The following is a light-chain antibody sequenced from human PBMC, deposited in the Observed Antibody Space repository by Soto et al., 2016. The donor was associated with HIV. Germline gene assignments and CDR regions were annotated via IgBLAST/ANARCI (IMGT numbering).Light chain of an antibody. V-gene: IGKV1-NL1*01. Sequence: DIQMTQSPSSLSASVGDRVTITCRASQGTTRSLAWFQQKPGKAPKLLIYDASRLENGVPSRFSGSGSGTDCTLTISSLQPEDFATYYCQQYYATPWTFGQGTRWKSN. CDR1: QGTTRS. CDR2: DAS. CDR3: QQYYATPWT. J-gene: IGKJ1*01.